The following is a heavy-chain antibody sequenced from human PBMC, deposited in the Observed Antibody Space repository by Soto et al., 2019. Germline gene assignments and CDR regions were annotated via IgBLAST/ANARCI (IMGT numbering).Heavy chain of an antibody. CDR2: ISSRSRFI. J-gene: IGHJ4*01. V-gene: IGHV3-21*01. Sequence: ESGGGLVKPGGSLRLSCAASGFSFSDCSMNWVRQAPGKGLAWVSSISSRSRFIYYADSVKGRFTISRDDAKNSLYLQMNSLRAEDTAVYYCAKGTVETPRLIDLWGQGTLVTVSS. CDR3: AKGTVETPRLIDL. CDR1: GFSFSDCS. D-gene: IGHD4-17*01.